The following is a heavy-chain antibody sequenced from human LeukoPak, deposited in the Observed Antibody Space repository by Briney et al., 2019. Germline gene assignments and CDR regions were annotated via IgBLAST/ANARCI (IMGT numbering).Heavy chain of an antibody. D-gene: IGHD6-19*01. V-gene: IGHV4-34*01. CDR1: GGSFSGYY. CDR2: INHSGST. J-gene: IGHJ3*02. CDR3: ARRAPIAVAGAFDI. Sequence: PSETLSLTCAVYGGSFSGYYWSWIRQPPGKGLEWIGEINHSGSTNYNPSLKSRVTISVDTSKNQLSLKLSSVTAADTAVYYCARRAPIAVAGAFDIWGQGTMVTVSS.